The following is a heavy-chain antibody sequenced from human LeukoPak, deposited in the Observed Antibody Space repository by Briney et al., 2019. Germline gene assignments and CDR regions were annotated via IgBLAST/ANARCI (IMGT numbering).Heavy chain of an antibody. J-gene: IGHJ4*02. CDR3: ARGPTVTTSDYFDY. D-gene: IGHD4-11*01. V-gene: IGHV4-39*07. Sequence: SETLSLTCTVSGGSISSSSYYWGWIRQPPGKGLEWIREIYHSGSTNYNPSLKSRVTISVDKSKNQFSLKLSSVTAADTAVYYCARGPTVTTSDYFDYWGQGTLVTVSS. CDR2: IYHSGST. CDR1: GGSISSSSYY.